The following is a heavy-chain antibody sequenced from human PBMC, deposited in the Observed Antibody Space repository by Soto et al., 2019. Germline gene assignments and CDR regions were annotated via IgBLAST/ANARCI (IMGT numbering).Heavy chain of an antibody. CDR1: GYTFTSYC. CDR2: ISAYNGNT. D-gene: IGHD2-8*01. V-gene: IGHV1-18*01. J-gene: IGHJ4*02. CDR3: ARDDPRGYCTNGVCYRFDY. Sequence: ASVKVSCKASGYTFTSYCISWVRQAPGQGLEWMGWISAYNGNTNYAQKLQGRVTMTTDTSTSTAYMELRSLRSDDTAVYYRARDDPRGYCTNGVCYRFDYWGQGTLVTVSS.